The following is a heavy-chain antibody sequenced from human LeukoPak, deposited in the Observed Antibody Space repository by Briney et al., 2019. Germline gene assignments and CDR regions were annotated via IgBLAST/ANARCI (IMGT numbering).Heavy chain of an antibody. D-gene: IGHD1-20*01. CDR1: GFTVSSNY. J-gene: IGHJ4*02. V-gene: IGHV3-66*02. Sequence: GGSLRLSCAASGFTVSSNYMSWLRQAPGKGLEWVSVIYSGGSTYYADSVKGRFTISRDNSKNTLYLQMNSLRAEDTAVYYCARGARGANWNDLDYWSQGSLVTVSS. CDR2: IYSGGST. CDR3: ARGARGANWNDLDY.